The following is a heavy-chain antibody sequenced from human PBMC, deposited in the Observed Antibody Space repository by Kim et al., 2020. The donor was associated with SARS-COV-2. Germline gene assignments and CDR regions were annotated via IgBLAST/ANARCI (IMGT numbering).Heavy chain of an antibody. J-gene: IGHJ5*02. CDR3: ARHLVEVPAAISEVSGFDP. V-gene: IGHV1-2*02. D-gene: IGHD2-2*01. Sequence: ASVKVSCKASGYTFTGYYMHWVRQAPGQGLEWMGWINPNSGGTNYAQKFQGRVTMTRDTSISTAYMELSRLRSDDTAVYYCARHLVEVPAAISEVSGFDPWGQGTLVTVSS. CDR1: GYTFTGYY. CDR2: INPNSGGT.